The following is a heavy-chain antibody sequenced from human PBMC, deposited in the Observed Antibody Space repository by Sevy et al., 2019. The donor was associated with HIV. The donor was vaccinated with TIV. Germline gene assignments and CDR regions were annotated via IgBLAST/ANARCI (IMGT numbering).Heavy chain of an antibody. CDR3: VKEHFDWLLPSYYFDL. CDR1: GGSISTVDYY. J-gene: IGHJ2*01. CDR2: ISASGTT. V-gene: IGHV4-61*02. Sequence: SETLSLTYTISGGSISTVDYYCTWIRQPAGKGLEWIGRISASGTTTHNPSLESRVTMSVDTSQNQFSLKLTSVTAADTAMYYCVKEHFDWLLPSYYFDLWGRGTLVTVSS. D-gene: IGHD3-9*01.